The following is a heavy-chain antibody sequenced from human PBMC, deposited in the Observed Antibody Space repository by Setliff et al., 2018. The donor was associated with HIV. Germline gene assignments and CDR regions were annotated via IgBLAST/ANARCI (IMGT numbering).Heavy chain of an antibody. CDR3: ARVRLYNTALDY. J-gene: IGHJ4*02. V-gene: IGHV3-9*01. CDR2: ISWNRGTI. CDR1: GLTLDEYA. D-gene: IGHD3-3*01. Sequence: GGSLRLSCVASGLTLDEYAMYWVRQRPGKGLELVSSISWNRGTIGYADSVKGRFTLSRDTSKNTLFLQMNSLRPEDAAVYYCARVRLYNTALDYWGQGTLVTVSS.